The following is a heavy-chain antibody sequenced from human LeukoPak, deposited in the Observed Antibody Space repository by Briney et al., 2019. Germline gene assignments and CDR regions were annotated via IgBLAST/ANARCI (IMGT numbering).Heavy chain of an antibody. CDR2: INGDGSST. CDR1: GFTFSSYW. J-gene: IGHJ6*03. CDR3: AKSRFLEWSYYYYYMDV. Sequence: GGSLRLSCAASGFTFSSYWMHWVRQAPGKGLVWVSHINGDGSSTSYADSEKGRFTISRDNAKHTLYLQMNSLRAEDTAVYYCAKSRFLEWSYYYYYMDVWGKGTTVTVSS. D-gene: IGHD3-3*01. V-gene: IGHV3-74*01.